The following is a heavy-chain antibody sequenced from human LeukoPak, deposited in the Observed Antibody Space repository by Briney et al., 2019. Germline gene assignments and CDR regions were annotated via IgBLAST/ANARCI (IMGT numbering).Heavy chain of an antibody. CDR2: INPNSGGT. J-gene: IGHJ4*02. Sequence: GASVKVSCKASGYTFTSYGISWVRQAPGQGLEWMGWINPNSGGTNYAQKFQGRVTMTRDTSISTAYMELSRLRSDDTAVYYCARSVTSGYSSSWYLVGRSEDFDYWGQGTLVTVSS. CDR1: GYTFTSYG. CDR3: ARSVTSGYSSSWYLVGRSEDFDY. D-gene: IGHD6-13*01. V-gene: IGHV1-2*02.